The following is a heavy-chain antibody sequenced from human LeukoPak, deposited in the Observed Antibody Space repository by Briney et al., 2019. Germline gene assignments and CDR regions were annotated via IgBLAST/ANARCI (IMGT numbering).Heavy chain of an antibody. V-gene: IGHV3-30*03. J-gene: IGHJ3*02. D-gene: IGHD6-13*01. CDR1: GFTFSTYS. CDR3: ARALSSSWYGGAFDI. Sequence: PGGSLRLSCATSGFTFSTYSMNWVRQAPGKGLEWVAVISYDGSNKYYADSVKGRFTISRDNSKNTLYLQMNSLRAEDTAVYYCARALSSSWYGGAFDIWGQGTMVTVSS. CDR2: ISYDGSNK.